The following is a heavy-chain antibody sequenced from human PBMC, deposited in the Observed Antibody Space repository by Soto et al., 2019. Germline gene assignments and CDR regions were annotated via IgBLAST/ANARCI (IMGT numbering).Heavy chain of an antibody. CDR3: AHTFYDLTNYFDY. CDR2: VFWDNDR. Sequence: SGPTLVNPTQTLTLTCTFSGFSLSTNRVGVGWIRQPPGKALEWLALVFWDNDRRYTPSLRNRLTITKDTSDGEVVLTMTNMDPVDTATYFCAHTFYDLTNYFDYWGPGIKVTVSS. J-gene: IGHJ4*02. V-gene: IGHV2-5*02. CDR1: GFSLSTNRVG. D-gene: IGHD3-3*01.